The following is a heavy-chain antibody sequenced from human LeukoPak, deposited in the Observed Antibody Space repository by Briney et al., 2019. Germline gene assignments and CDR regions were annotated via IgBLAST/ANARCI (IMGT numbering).Heavy chain of an antibody. CDR2: IWSDGSNR. J-gene: IGHJ4*01. V-gene: IGHV3-33*01. CDR3: VRDAQRGFDYSNSLKY. Sequence: GGSLRLSCAASGFIYSHYGMHWVRQAPGKGLEWVADIWSDGSNRFYAGSVKGRFTISRDNSQRTLFLQMNSLRVDDTAMYYCVRDAQRGFDYSNSLKYWGHGTLVTVSS. D-gene: IGHD4-11*01. CDR1: GFIYSHYG.